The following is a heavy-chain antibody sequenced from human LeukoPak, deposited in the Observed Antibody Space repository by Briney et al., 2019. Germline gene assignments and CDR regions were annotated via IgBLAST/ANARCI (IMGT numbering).Heavy chain of an antibody. Sequence: KTSETLSLTCTVSGGSISTYDWSWMRQPPGRGLEWIGYICYSGSTNHNPSLQSRVTISVDTSKKQFSLKLNSVTAADTAVYYCARGGVPGGFYGSFDYWGQGTLVSVSS. CDR1: GGSISTYD. D-gene: IGHD3-3*01. CDR3: ARGGVPGGFYGSFDY. CDR2: ICYSGST. J-gene: IGHJ4*02. V-gene: IGHV4-59*01.